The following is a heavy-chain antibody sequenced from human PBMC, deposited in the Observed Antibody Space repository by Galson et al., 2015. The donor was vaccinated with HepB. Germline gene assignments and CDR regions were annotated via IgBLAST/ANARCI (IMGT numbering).Heavy chain of an antibody. CDR2: INTNTGNP. CDR1: GYTFTSYA. D-gene: IGHD6-19*01. V-gene: IGHV7-4-1*02. CDR3: ARDRRLRYSSGWKGSWFDP. J-gene: IGHJ5*02. Sequence: SVKVSCKASGYTFTSYAMNWVRQAPGQGLEWMGWINTNTGNPTYAQGFTGRFVFSLDTSVSTAYLQISSLKAEDTAVYYCARDRRLRYSSGWKGSWFDPWGQGTLVTVSS.